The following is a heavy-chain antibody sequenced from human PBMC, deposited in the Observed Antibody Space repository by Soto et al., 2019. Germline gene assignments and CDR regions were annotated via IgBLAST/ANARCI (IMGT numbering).Heavy chain of an antibody. CDR3: ARHLPHLDV. J-gene: IGHJ6*04. CDR1: GGSISSSSYY. CDR2: IYYSGST. V-gene: IGHV4-39*01. Sequence: SETLSLTCTVSGGSISSSSYYWGWIRQPPGKGLEWIGSIYYSGSTYYNPSLKSRVTISVDTSKNQFSLKLSSVTAADTAVYYCARHLPHLDVWGKGTTVTVSS.